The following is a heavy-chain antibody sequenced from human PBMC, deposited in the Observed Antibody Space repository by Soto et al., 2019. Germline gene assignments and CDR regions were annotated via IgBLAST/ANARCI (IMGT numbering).Heavy chain of an antibody. V-gene: IGHV3-9*01. Sequence: EVQLVESGGGLVQPGRSLRLSCAASGFTFNDYAMYWVRQVPGKGLEWVSGIRWNSGSIGYADSVKGRFTISRDNGKKSLYLQMNSLRGEDTGVYYCAKDIGYGDYLGDYSYYGLDVWGQGTTVTVSS. J-gene: IGHJ6*02. CDR1: GFTFNDYA. CDR2: IRWNSGSI. CDR3: AKDIGYGDYLGDYSYYGLDV. D-gene: IGHD4-17*01.